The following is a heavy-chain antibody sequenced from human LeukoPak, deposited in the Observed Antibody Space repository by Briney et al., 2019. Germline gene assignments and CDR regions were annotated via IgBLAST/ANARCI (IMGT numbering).Heavy chain of an antibody. V-gene: IGHV4-31*03. CDR1: GGSISSGGYY. J-gene: IGHJ4*02. D-gene: IGHD5-12*01. Sequence: SETLSLTCTVSGGSISSGGYYWSWIRQHPGKGLEWIGYIYSSGSTYYNPSLKSRVTISADTSKNQFSLKLSSVTAADTAVYYCARDTSAYGLGSWGQGTLVTVSS. CDR2: IYSSGST. CDR3: ARDTSAYGLGS.